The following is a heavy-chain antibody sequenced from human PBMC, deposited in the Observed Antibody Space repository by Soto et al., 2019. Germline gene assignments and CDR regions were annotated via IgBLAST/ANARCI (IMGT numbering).Heavy chain of an antibody. CDR2: IKSKTDGGTT. CDR1: GFTFSNAW. V-gene: IGHV3-15*01. CDR3: TTDWPVVTDYYYYGMDV. Sequence: EVQLVESGGGLVKPGGYLRLSCAAYGFTFSNAWMSWVRQAPGKGLEWVGRIKSKTDGGTTDYAAPVKGRFTISRDDSKNTLYLQMNSLKTEDTAVYYCTTDWPVVTDYYYYGMDVWFQGTTVTVSS. J-gene: IGHJ6*02. D-gene: IGHD2-15*01.